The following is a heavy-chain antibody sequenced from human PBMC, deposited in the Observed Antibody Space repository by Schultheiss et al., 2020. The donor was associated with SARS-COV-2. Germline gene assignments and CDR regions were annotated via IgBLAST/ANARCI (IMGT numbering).Heavy chain of an antibody. Sequence: SETLSLTCAVSGVSISSSNWWSWVRQPPGKGLEWIGEIYHGGSTNYNPSLKSRVTISVDTSKNQFSLKLRSVTAADTAVYYCARITGSDAFDIWGQGTLVTVSS. CDR3: ARITGSDAFDI. V-gene: IGHV4-4*02. J-gene: IGHJ3*02. D-gene: IGHD1-14*01. CDR2: IYHGGST. CDR1: GVSISSSNW.